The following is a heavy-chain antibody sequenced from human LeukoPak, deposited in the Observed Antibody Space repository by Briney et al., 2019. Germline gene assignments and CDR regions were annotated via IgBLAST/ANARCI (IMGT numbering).Heavy chain of an antibody. J-gene: IGHJ4*02. V-gene: IGHV3-9*01. D-gene: IGHD4/OR15-4a*01. CDR2: INWNSGRI. CDR3: ARRAGAYSHPYDY. Sequence: GGSLRLSCAASGFTFDDYAMHWVRQTPGKGLEWVSFINWNSGRIDYADSVKGRFTISRDNSKNTLYLQMNSLRAEDTAVYYCARRAGAYSHPYDYWGQGTLVTVSS. CDR1: GFTFDDYA.